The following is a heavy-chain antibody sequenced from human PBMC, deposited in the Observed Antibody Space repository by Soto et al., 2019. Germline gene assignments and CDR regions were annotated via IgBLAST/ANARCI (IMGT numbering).Heavy chain of an antibody. CDR3: ARGDSYYDFGIEC. Sequence: PGGSLRLSCAVSGFTFSNYAMSWVRQAPGKGLEWVTAISGSGGRTYYADSVKGRITTSRDNSKNTLFLQMDSLRDEDTAVYYCARGDSYYDFGIECWGQGTAVTV. CDR2: ISGSGGRT. CDR1: GFTFSNYA. J-gene: IGHJ4*02. V-gene: IGHV3-23*01. D-gene: IGHD3-3*01.